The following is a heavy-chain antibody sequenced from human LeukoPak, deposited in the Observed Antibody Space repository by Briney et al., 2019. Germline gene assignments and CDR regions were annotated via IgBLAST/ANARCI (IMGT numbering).Heavy chain of an antibody. J-gene: IGHJ4*02. V-gene: IGHV4-39*01. D-gene: IGHD1-26*01. Sequence: PSETLSLTCTVSGGSISSSSYYWGWIRQPPGKGLEWIGSIYYSGSTYYNPSLKSRVTISVDTSKNQLSLKLSSVTAADTAVYYCARQNGIVGAYFDYWGQGTLVTVSS. CDR3: ARQNGIVGAYFDY. CDR1: GGSISSSSYY. CDR2: IYYSGST.